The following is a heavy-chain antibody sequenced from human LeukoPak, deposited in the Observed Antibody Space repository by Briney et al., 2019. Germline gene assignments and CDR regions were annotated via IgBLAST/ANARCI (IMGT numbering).Heavy chain of an antibody. Sequence: ASVKVSCKASGYTFTSYGISWVRQAPGQGLEWMGWISAYNGNTNYAQKLQGKVTMTTDTSTSTAYMELRSLRSEDTAVYYCARDGYYDRSGYYYGGGANYWGQGTLVTVSS. J-gene: IGHJ4*02. CDR1: GYTFTSYG. CDR2: ISAYNGNT. D-gene: IGHD3-22*01. V-gene: IGHV1-18*01. CDR3: ARDGYYDRSGYYYGGGANY.